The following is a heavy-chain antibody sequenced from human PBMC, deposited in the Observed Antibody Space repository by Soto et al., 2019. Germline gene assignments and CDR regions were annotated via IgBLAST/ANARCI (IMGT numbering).Heavy chain of an antibody. CDR2: ISSSSSTI. J-gene: IGHJ6*02. V-gene: IGHV3-48*02. CDR3: ARESSSGELFSYYYYGMDV. CDR1: GFTFSSYS. Sequence: SLRLSCAASGFTFSSYSMNWVRQAPGKGLEWVSYISSSSSTIYYADSVKGRFTISRDNAKNSLYLQMNSLRDEDTAVYYCARESSSGELFSYYYYGMDVWGQGTTVTVSS. D-gene: IGHD3-10*01.